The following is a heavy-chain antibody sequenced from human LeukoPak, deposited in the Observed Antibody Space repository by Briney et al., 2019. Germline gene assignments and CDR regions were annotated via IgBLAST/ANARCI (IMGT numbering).Heavy chain of an antibody. CDR2: IYYSGST. CDR3: ARTMTTVTTWYYYYYMDV. D-gene: IGHD4-17*01. J-gene: IGHJ6*03. Sequence: PSETLSLTCTVSGGSISSSSYYWGWIRQPPGKGLEWIGSIYYSGSTYYNPSLKSRVTISVDTSKNQFSLKLSSVTAADTAVYYCARTMTTVTTWYYYYYMDVWGKGTTVTVSS. CDR1: GGSISSSSYY. V-gene: IGHV4-39*07.